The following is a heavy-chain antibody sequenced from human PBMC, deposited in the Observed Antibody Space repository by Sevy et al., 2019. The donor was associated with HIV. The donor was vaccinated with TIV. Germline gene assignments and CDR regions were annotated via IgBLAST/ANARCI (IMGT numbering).Heavy chain of an antibody. CDR2: IYVGRNT. CDR3: VGERAGIDH. CDR1: GFTVTFNS. D-gene: IGHD6-19*01. Sequence: GGSLRLSCAASGFTVTFNSMSWVRQAPGRGLVWVSVIYVGRNTNYLDSVKGRFTIFMYSFKDTVDLQMDSLRPEDSGVYYGVGERAGIDHWGQGTLVTVSS. J-gene: IGHJ4*02. V-gene: IGHV3-53*01.